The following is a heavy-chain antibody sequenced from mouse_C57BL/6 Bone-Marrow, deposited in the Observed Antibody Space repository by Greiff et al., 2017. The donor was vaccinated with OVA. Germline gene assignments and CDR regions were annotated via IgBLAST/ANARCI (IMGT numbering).Heavy chain of an antibody. CDR1: GYAFSSYW. J-gene: IGHJ1*03. V-gene: IGHV1-80*01. CDR3: ASKDHIGDYWYFDV. CDR2: IYPGDGDT. Sequence: QVQLKQSGAELVKPGASVKISCKASGYAFSSYWMNWVKQRPGKGLEWIGQIYPGDGDTNYNGKFKGKATLTADKSSSTAYMQLSSLTSEDSAVYFCASKDHIGDYWYFDVWGTGTTVTVSS. D-gene: IGHD1-3*01.